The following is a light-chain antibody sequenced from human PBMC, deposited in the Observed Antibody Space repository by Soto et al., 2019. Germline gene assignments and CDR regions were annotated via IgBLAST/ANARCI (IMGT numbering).Light chain of an antibody. Sequence: DIQMTQSPSTLSASVGDRVTITCRASQSISDSLAWYQQKPGKAPKLLIYEASNLKSGVPSRFSGSGSGTEYTLTISCLQPDDFASYYCQQYNGYWTCGQGTKVEIK. J-gene: IGKJ1*01. CDR2: EAS. CDR3: QQYNGYWT. CDR1: QSISDS. V-gene: IGKV1-5*03.